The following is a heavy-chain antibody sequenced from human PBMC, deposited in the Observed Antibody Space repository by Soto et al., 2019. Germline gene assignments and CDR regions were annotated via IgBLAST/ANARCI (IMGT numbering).Heavy chain of an antibody. V-gene: IGHV1-8*01. CDR2: MNPNSGNT. J-gene: IGHJ2*01. CDR3: ARTPGDSSGWTYWYLDL. Sequence: QVQLVQSGAEVKKPGASVKVSCKASGYTFTSYDINWVRQATGQGLEWMGWMNPNSGNTGYAQKFQGRVTMTRNTSISTAYMELSSLRSEDTAVYYCARTPGDSSGWTYWYLDLWGRGTLVTVSS. CDR1: GYTFTSYD. D-gene: IGHD6-19*01.